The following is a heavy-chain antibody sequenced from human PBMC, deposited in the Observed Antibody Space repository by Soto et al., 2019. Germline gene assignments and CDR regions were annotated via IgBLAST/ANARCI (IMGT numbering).Heavy chain of an antibody. Sequence: PGASLRLSCAASGFTFSSDAMNLVRQAPGKGQERVSVISGSGDSTYYADSVKGRFTISRDNSKNTLYLQMNNLRTADTVGCYCARRGTGTYFDNWGQGTLVTV. CDR2: ISGSGDST. V-gene: IGHV3-23*01. D-gene: IGHD6-13*01. CDR1: GFTFSSDA. J-gene: IGHJ4*02. CDR3: ARRGTGTYFDN.